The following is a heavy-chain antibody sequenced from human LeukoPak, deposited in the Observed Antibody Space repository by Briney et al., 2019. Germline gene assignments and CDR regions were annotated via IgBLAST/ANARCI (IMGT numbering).Heavy chain of an antibody. J-gene: IGHJ5*02. CDR2: IYSTGIT. V-gene: IGHV4-4*07. Sequence: SETLSLTCTVSGGSINTYYWSRIRQPAGKGLEWIGRIYSTGITTYNPSLKGRVTMSVDTSKNQFSLKLSSVTAADTAVYYCARPQSGLGWFDPWGQGILVTVPS. CDR3: ARPQSGLGWFDP. CDR1: GGSINTYY.